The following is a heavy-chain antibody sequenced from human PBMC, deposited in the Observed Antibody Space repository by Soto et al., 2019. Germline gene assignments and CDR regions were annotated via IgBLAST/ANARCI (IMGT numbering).Heavy chain of an antibody. J-gene: IGHJ4*02. D-gene: IGHD3-10*01. CDR3: ARVRILSGLFRSFDY. CDR2: VYVDDSDT. Sequence: PWESRKPSHEYSGYRFTSSWIAWVLQMPGKGLEWMGIVYVDDSDTKYSPSFEGQVTISAHKSLNSGYLQWTSLRASDTAMYYCARVRILSGLFRSFDYWGQGTQVTVSS. CDR1: GYRFTSSW. V-gene: IGHV5-51*01.